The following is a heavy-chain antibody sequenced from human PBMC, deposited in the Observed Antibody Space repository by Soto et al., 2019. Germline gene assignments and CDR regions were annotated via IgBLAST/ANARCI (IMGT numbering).Heavy chain of an antibody. CDR2: ISGSGGST. CDR3: ARGFSAGKGSPPDF. D-gene: IGHD6-13*01. J-gene: IGHJ4*02. Sequence: GSLRLSCAASGFTFSSFAMSWLRQAPWKGLYWVSAISGSGGSTYSADSVKGRFTISRDNSKNTLYLQMSSLRAEDTAVCYCARGFSAGKGSPPDFSAQGSLVTVSS. V-gene: IGHV3-23*01. CDR1: GFTFSSFA.